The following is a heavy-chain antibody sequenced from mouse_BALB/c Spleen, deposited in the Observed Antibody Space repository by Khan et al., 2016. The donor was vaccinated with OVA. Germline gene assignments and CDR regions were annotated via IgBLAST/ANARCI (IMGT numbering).Heavy chain of an antibody. Sequence: EVQLQESGPGLVKPSQSLSLTCTVTGYSITSGYGWNWNRQLPGNKLEWMGYISYSGSTNYNPSFKSRISITRDTSKNQFFLQLNSVTTEDTATYYSARTARIKYWGQGTTVTVSS. CDR3: ARTARIKY. CDR2: ISYSGST. CDR1: GYSITSGYG. D-gene: IGHD1-2*01. V-gene: IGHV3-2*02. J-gene: IGHJ2*01.